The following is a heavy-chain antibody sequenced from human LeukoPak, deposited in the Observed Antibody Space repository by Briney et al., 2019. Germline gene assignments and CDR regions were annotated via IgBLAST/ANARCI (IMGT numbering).Heavy chain of an antibody. CDR2: IYTSGST. J-gene: IGHJ5*02. D-gene: IGHD5-12*01. Sequence: SETLSLTCTVSGGSLSSGSYYWSWIRQPAGKGLEWIGRIYTSGSTNYNPSLKSRVTISVDTSKNQFSLKLSSVTAADTAVYYCARDRGSPLTNWFGPWGQGTLVTVSS. CDR3: ARDRGSPLTNWFGP. V-gene: IGHV4-61*02. CDR1: GGSLSSGSYY.